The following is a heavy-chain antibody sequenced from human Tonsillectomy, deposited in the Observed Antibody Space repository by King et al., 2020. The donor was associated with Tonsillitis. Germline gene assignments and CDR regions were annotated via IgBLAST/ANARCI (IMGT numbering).Heavy chain of an antibody. D-gene: IGHD4-17*01. V-gene: IGHV1-46*01. J-gene: IGHJ4*02. CDR1: GYSFTSNK. CDR2: INPSGGST. CDR3: ARDTAYGDYLADY. Sequence: QLVQSGAEVKKPGASVKVSCKASGYSFTSNKMNWGGQAPGQGLEWMGIINPSGGSTSYAQKFKGRVTMTRATSTSTVYMELSSLRSEDTAVYYCARDTAYGDYLADYWGQGTLVTVSS.